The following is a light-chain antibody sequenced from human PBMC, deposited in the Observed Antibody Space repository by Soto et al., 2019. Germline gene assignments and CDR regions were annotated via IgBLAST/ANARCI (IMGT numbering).Light chain of an antibody. CDR2: DVS. Sequence: QSALXXPASVSGSPGQSLTCSSTGPGIDVCGHNAVAWYQHNPAKAPKLMIYDVSNRPSGVSSRFSGSKSGNTASLTISGLQAEDEADYYCCSYAGSYTHVVFGGGTK. CDR1: GIDVCGHNA. CDR3: CSYAGSYTHVV. J-gene: IGLJ2*01. V-gene: IGLV2-14*01.